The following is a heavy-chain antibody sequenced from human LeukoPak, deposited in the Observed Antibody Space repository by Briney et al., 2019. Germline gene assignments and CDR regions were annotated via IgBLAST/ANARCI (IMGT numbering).Heavy chain of an antibody. V-gene: IGHV4-39*07. CDR2: IYYNGFT. CDR1: GGSISSSTYY. J-gene: IGHJ5*02. CDR3: ARIGREPRPNWFDP. Sequence: SETLSLTCTVSGGSISSSTYYWGWFRQPPGQGLEWIAYIYYNGFTQYTPSLRSRVTISGDTSKNQFSLKLSSVTAADTAVYYCARIGREPRPNWFDPWGQGTLVIVSS. D-gene: IGHD1-14*01.